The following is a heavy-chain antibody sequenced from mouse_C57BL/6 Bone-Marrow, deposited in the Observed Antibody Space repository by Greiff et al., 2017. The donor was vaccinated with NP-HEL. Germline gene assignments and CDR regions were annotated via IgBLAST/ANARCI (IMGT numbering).Heavy chain of an antibody. CDR3: ARPIYYDYGFAY. CDR1: GYAFSSSW. Sequence: VQGVESGPELVKPGASVKISCKASGYAFSSSWMNWVKQRPGKGLEWIGRIYPGDGDTNYNGKFKGKATLTADKSSSTAYMQLSSLTSEDSAVYFCARPIYYDYGFAYWGQGTLVTVSA. CDR2: IYPGDGDT. V-gene: IGHV1-82*01. J-gene: IGHJ3*01. D-gene: IGHD2-4*01.